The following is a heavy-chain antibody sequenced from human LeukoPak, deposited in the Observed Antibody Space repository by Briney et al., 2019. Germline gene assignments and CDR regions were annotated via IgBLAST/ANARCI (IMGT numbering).Heavy chain of an antibody. CDR2: IKQDGSEK. V-gene: IGHV3-7*01. CDR1: GFNFSSYW. D-gene: IGHD4-23*01. J-gene: IGHJ4*02. CDR3: ARPYGGNAYFDY. Sequence: GGSLSLYCAASGFNFSSYWMSWVREAPGKGLEWVANIKQDGSEKYYVDSVKGRFTISRDNAKNSLYLQMNSLRAEDTAVYYWARPYGGNAYFDYWGQGTLVTVSS.